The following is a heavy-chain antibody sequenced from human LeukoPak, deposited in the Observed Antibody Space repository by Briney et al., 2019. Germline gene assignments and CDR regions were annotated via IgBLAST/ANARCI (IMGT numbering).Heavy chain of an antibody. J-gene: IGHJ4*02. CDR3: ARCDDTRGYQLDY. V-gene: IGHV4-4*07. D-gene: IGHD3-22*01. Sequence: SETLSLTCTVSGGSISSYYWSWIRQAAEKGLEWVGRIDSSGNTHYNPSLKSRLTMSVDTSKSQFSLKLNSVTAADTAVYYCARCDDTRGYQLDYWGQGTLVTVSS. CDR1: GGSISSYY. CDR2: IDSSGNT.